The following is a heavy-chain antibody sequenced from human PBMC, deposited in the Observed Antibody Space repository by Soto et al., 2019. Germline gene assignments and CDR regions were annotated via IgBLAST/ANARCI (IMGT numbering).Heavy chain of an antibody. D-gene: IGHD2-2*01. CDR1: GFTFSSYA. CDR2: TSGSGGST. V-gene: IGHV3-23*01. CDR3: ATYCSSTSCPVAAFDI. J-gene: IGHJ3*02. Sequence: GGSLRLSCAASGFTFSSYAMSWVRQAPGKGLEWVSATSGSGGSTYYADSVKGRFTISRDNSKNTLYLQMNSLRAEDTAVYYCATYCSSTSCPVAAFDIWGQGTMVTVSS.